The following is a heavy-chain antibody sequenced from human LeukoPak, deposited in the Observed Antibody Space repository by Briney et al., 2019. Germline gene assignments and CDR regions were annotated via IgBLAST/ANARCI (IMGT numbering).Heavy chain of an antibody. CDR1: GGSIISYY. CDR2: IYYSGST. D-gene: IGHD3-3*01. Sequence: SETLSLTCTVSGGSIISYYWSWIRQPPGKGLEWIGYIYYSGSTNYNPSLKSRVTISVDTSKNQFSLKLSSVTAADTAVYYCARDQGLRITIFGVVHYGMDVWGQGTTVTVSS. CDR3: ARDQGLRITIFGVVHYGMDV. V-gene: IGHV4-59*01. J-gene: IGHJ6*02.